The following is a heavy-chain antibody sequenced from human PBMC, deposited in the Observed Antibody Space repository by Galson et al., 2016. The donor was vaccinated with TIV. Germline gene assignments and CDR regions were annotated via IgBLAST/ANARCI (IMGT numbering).Heavy chain of an antibody. J-gene: IGHJ6*02. CDR2: IWYDGRDN. CDR3: AREVGYADFWSGLSPDYGMDV. V-gene: IGHV3-33*01. CDR1: GFTFNRYG. Sequence: SLRLSCAASGFTFNRYGMHWVRQAPGKGLEWVATIWYDGRDNNYADFVKGRFTVSRDNSKSTMYLQMNSLRAEDTGVYYCAREVGYADFWSGLSPDYGMDVWGQGTMVVVSS. D-gene: IGHD3-3*01.